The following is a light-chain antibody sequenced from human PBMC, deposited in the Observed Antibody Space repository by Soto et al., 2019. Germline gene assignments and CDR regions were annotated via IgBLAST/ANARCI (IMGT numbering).Light chain of an antibody. J-gene: IGLJ3*02. CDR2: TNS. CDR3: AAWDDSLNGYGV. V-gene: IGLV1-44*01. CDR1: SSNIGSNT. Sequence: QSVLTQPPSASGTPGQTVTISCSGSSSNIGSNTVNWYRQVPGTAPKILIYTNSQRPSGVPDRFSGSKSGTSASLAISGLQSEDEADYYCAAWDDSLNGYGVFGGGTKVTVL.